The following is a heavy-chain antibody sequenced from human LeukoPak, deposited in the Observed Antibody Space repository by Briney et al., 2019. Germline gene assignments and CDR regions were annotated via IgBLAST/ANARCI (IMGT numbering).Heavy chain of an antibody. CDR3: ARAMYNWNWDPFDY. V-gene: IGHV3-23*01. Sequence: RGSLRLSCAASGFTFSTYAMSWVPPAPGKGLEWVSAISSSGGSTHYADSMKGRFTITRDNSKNMLYLQMNSLRAEDTAVYYCARAMYNWNWDPFDYWGQGTLVTVSS. CDR1: GFTFSTYA. J-gene: IGHJ4*02. CDR2: ISSSGGST. D-gene: IGHD1-7*01.